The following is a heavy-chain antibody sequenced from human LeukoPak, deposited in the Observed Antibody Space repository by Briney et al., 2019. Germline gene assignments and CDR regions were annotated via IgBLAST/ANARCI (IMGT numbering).Heavy chain of an antibody. V-gene: IGHV3-21*01. CDR1: GFTFSSYS. Sequence: SGGSLRLSCAASGFTFSSYSMNWVRQAPGKGLEWVSSLSSSSSYIYYADSVKGRFTISRDNAKNSLYLQMSSLRAEDTAVYYCGRESEGDWLLSGLYYYLGMDVGAGGTTVTVS. CDR2: LSSSSSYI. CDR3: GRESEGDWLLSGLYYYLGMDV. D-gene: IGHD3/OR15-3a*01. J-gene: IGHJ6*02.